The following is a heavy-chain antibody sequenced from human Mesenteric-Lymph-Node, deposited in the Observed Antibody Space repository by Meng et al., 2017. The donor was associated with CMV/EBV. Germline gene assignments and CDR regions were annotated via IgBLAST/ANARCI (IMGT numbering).Heavy chain of an antibody. CDR1: GFTFSSYV. D-gene: IGHD6-25*01. CDR2: INSDGSVT. V-gene: IGHV3-74*03. J-gene: IGHJ5*02. CDR3: ARPSGS. Sequence: GGSLRLSCATSGFTFSSYVMTWVRQVPGKGLVWVSRINSDGSVTTYADSVKGRFTISRDNAKNTLYLQMNSLRVDDSAVYYCARPSGSWGQGTLVTVSS.